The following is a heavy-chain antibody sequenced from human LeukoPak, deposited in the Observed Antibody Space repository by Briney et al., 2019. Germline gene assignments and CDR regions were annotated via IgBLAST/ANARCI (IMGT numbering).Heavy chain of an antibody. CDR3: GGSGDFWSGSGVAY. D-gene: IGHD3-3*01. CDR2: ISPGSSYK. J-gene: IGHJ4*02. V-gene: IGHV3-11*06. Sequence: KPGGSLRLSCTASTFTFSDDYMGWIRQAPGKGPEWVSSISPGSSYKFCADSVEGRFTISRDNAKNTLFLQMNSLRAEDTAVYYCGGSGDFWSGSGVAYWGQGTLVTVSS. CDR1: TFTFSDDY.